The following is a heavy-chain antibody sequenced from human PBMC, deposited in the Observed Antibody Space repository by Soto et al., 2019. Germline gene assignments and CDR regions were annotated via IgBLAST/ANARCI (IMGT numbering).Heavy chain of an antibody. Sequence: GASVKVSCKASGGTFSSYTISWVRQAPGQGLEWMGRIIPILGIANYAQKFQGRVTITADKSTSTAYMELSSLRSEDTAVYYCARASVATPEYFQHWGQGTLVTVSS. CDR1: GGTFSSYT. D-gene: IGHD2-15*01. V-gene: IGHV1-69*02. CDR3: ARASVATPEYFQH. CDR2: IIPILGIA. J-gene: IGHJ1*01.